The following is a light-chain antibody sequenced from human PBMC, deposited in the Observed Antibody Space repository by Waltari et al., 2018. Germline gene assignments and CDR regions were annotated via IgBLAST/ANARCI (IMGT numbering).Light chain of an antibody. CDR2: EDD. J-gene: IGLJ2*01. CDR3: QSYGDNYQLV. V-gene: IGLV6-57*03. CDR1: RGTITRNY. Sequence: NFILPQPHSVPESPGKTVTIPCTRRRGTITRNYVQWHQQRPDSAPTNVIYEDDQRPSGVPDRFSGSGDRSSNSVSLTISGLETEDEADYYCQSYGDNYQLVFGGGTKLTVL.